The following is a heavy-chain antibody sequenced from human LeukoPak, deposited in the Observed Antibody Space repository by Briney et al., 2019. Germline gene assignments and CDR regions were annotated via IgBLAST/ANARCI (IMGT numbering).Heavy chain of an antibody. D-gene: IGHD5-24*01. Sequence: ASVKVSCKASGYTFTDYYMHWVRQAPGQGLEWMGWINPKSGGTNYAQKFQGRVTVTRDTSISTAYMELSRLRSDDTAVYYCARDRGWLQFDYWGQGTLVTVSS. CDR1: GYTFTDYY. J-gene: IGHJ4*02. V-gene: IGHV1-2*02. CDR2: INPKSGGT. CDR3: ARDRGWLQFDY.